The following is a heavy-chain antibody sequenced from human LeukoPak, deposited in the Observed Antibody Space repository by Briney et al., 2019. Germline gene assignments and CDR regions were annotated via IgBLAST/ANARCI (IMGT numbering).Heavy chain of an antibody. CDR3: ARDLSRFTTVTTADYGFDY. D-gene: IGHD4-11*01. V-gene: IGHV1-46*01. Sequence: ASVKVSCKASGYTFTSYYMHWVRQAPGQGLEWMGIINPSGGSTSYAQKFQGRVTMTRDTSTSTVYMELSSLRSKDTAVYYCARDLSRFTTVTTADYGFDYWGQGTLVTVSS. CDR1: GYTFTSYY. CDR2: INPSGGST. J-gene: IGHJ4*02.